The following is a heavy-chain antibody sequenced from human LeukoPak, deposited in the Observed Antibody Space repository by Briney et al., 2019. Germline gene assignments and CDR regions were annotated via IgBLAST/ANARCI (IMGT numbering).Heavy chain of an antibody. Sequence: GGSLRLSCAASGFTFSSYWMSWVRQAPGKGLEWVANIKQDGSEKYYVDSVKGRFTISRDNAKNSPYLQMNSLRAEDTAVYYCARDSVVRGVIITTANYYYGMDVWGQGTTVTVSS. CDR1: GFTFSSYW. J-gene: IGHJ6*02. D-gene: IGHD3-10*01. CDR3: ARDSVVRGVIITTANYYYGMDV. CDR2: IKQDGSEK. V-gene: IGHV3-7*01.